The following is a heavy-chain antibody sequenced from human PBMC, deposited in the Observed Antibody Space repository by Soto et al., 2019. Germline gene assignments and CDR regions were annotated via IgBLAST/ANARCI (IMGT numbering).Heavy chain of an antibody. CDR1: GGALSSYA. CDR3: ARAGVLHPGGGSAGWLVDY. Sequence: GASVKVSCTPSGGALSSYANCWVRQSSGQGLVWMGGIILTSRPANNAQKFQGRVTITADESTSTSCMELSRLRSEDTAVYYCARAGVLHPGGGSAGWLVDYWG. V-gene: IGHV1-69*01. D-gene: IGHD2-15*01. J-gene: IGHJ4*01. CDR2: IILTSRPA.